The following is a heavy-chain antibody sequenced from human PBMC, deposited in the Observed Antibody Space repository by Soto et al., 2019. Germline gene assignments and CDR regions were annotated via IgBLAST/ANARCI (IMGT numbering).Heavy chain of an antibody. CDR1: GGTFSSYA. CDR2: IIPIFGTA. D-gene: IGHD3-10*01. V-gene: IGHV1-69*01. Sequence: QVQLVQSGAEVKKPGSSVKVSCKASGGTFSSYAISWVRQTPGQGLEWMGGIIPIFGTASFAQKFQGRVTITADESTSTAYMELSSLGSEDTAVYYCASQVKGYYYYGMDVWGQGTTVTVSS. J-gene: IGHJ6*02. CDR3: ASQVKGYYYYGMDV.